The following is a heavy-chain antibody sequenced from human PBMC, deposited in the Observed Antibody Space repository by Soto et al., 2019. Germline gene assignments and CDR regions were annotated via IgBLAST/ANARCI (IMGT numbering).Heavy chain of an antibody. CDR3: ARWPDGYSYYGMDV. Sequence: QVQLVQSGAEVKKPGASVKVSCKASGYTFTSYDINWVRQATGQGLEWMGWMNPNSGNTGYAQKFQGRVTMTRNTSRRSAYMELSSLRSEDTAVYYCARWPDGYSYYGMDVWGQGTTVTVSS. CDR2: MNPNSGNT. CDR1: GYTFTSYD. V-gene: IGHV1-8*01. J-gene: IGHJ6*02.